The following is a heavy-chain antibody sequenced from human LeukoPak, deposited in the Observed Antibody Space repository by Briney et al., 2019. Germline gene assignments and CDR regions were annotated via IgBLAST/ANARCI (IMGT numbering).Heavy chain of an antibody. CDR2: IYYSGST. CDR3: ARQNSVWSWEPYFDY. J-gene: IGHJ4*02. V-gene: IGHV4-59*08. CDR1: GGSISRCY. D-gene: IGHD6-19*01. Sequence: SETLSLACTVSGGSISRCYWSWSRQPPGEGLEGSGYIYYSGSTNYNPSLKSRVTISVDTSKNQFSLKLSPVTAADTAVYYCARQNSVWSWEPYFDYWGQGTLATVSS.